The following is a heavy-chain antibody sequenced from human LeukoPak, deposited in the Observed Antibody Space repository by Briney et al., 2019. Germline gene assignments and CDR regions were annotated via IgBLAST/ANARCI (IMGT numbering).Heavy chain of an antibody. CDR1: GFTVISNY. CDR3: ARESGYAVGDS. J-gene: IGHJ4*02. Sequence: GGSLRLSCAASGFTVISNYMSWFRQAPGKGPEWASVIYNDGRTYYADSVKGRFIISKDTSKNTLYLEMNNLRADDTAVYYCARESGYAVGDSWGQGTLVTVSS. D-gene: IGHD5-12*01. CDR2: IYNDGRT. V-gene: IGHV3-53*01.